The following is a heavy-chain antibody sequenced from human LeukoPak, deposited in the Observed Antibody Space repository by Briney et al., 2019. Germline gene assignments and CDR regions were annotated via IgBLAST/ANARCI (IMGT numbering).Heavy chain of an antibody. Sequence: SAGSLRLSCAASGFTFSSYWMSWVRQAPGKGLEWVANTKKNGSEKYYVDSVKGRLTLSRDHAKNSLYLQMNSLRADDTAVYYCARVRYYDTPFANCFDPWGQGTRVSVSS. V-gene: IGHV3-7*03. J-gene: IGHJ5*02. CDR2: TKKNGSEK. CDR1: GFTFSSYW. CDR3: ARVRYYDTPFANCFDP. D-gene: IGHD3-9*01.